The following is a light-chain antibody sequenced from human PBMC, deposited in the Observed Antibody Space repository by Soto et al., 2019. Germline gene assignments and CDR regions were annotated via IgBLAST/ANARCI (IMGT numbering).Light chain of an antibody. Sequence: EIVLTQSPATLSMSPGERASLFCRASQSVNSNFLAWYQQRPGQAPRLLVFGASSRATGIPERFSGSGSGTDFALTISRLEPEDFAVYYCQQYGSSPATSGQGTKVEIK. V-gene: IGKV3-20*01. CDR2: GAS. J-gene: IGKJ1*01. CDR3: QQYGSSPAT. CDR1: QSVNSNF.